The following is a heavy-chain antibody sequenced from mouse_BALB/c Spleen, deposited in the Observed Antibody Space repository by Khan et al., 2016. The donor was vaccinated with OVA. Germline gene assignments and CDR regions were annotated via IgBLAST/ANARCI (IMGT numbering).Heavy chain of an antibody. V-gene: IGHV1-31*01. CDR1: GYSFTSYY. CDR2: IDPFSGDT. D-gene: IGHD2-2*01. CDR3: TRHGYVAWFTY. J-gene: IGHJ3*01. Sequence: VQLQQSGPELMKPGASVKISCKASGYSFTSYYIHWVIQSHGKSLEWIGYIDPFSGDTTYNQKFKGRATLTVDKSTSTAYIHLSNLTSEDSAVYYCTRHGYVAWFTYWGQGTLVTVSA.